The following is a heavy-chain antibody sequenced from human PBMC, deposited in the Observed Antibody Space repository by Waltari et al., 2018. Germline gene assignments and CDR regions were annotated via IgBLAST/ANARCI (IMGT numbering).Heavy chain of an antibody. D-gene: IGHD3-10*01. J-gene: IGHJ4*02. CDR1: GSTCSTHA. CDR3: ARYGQSAAPYSFDS. Sequence: QAQLVEYGGGVVQPGTSLRLSCVASGSTCSTHALHWVRQAPGKGLEWVAQIWYDGSNKYYGDSVKGRFTISRDKSKNTLYLQMRSLRAEDTAVYYCARYGQSAAPYSFDSWGQGTLVTVSS. V-gene: IGHV3-33*01. CDR2: IWYDGSNK.